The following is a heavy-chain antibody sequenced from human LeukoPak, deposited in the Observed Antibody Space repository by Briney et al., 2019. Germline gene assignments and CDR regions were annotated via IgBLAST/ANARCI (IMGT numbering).Heavy chain of an antibody. CDR2: IYPGDSDT. CDR1: GYSFTSYW. CDR3: VRTSGWYSSWFDP. D-gene: IGHD6-19*01. V-gene: IGHV5-51*01. Sequence: GESLKISCKGSGYSFTSYWIGWVRQMPGKGLEWMAIIYPGDSDTRYSPSFQGQVTISVDKSISTAYMQWSSLKASDTAIYYCVRTSGWYSSWFDPWGQGTLVTVSS. J-gene: IGHJ5*02.